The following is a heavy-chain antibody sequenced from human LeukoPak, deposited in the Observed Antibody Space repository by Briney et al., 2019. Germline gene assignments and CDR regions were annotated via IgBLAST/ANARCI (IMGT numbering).Heavy chain of an antibody. CDR3: ARDGGEGDNSAFDI. D-gene: IGHD3-16*01. J-gene: IGHJ3*02. Sequence: GGSLRLSCAASGVTLSDHNMDWVRQAPGKGVEWVGRTRDKARGYTTEYAACGKGRFTSEREETKTSVYMKMNSLKTEDTAVYFCARDGGEGDNSAFDIWGQGTVVTVSS. CDR1: GVTLSDHN. V-gene: IGHV3-72*01. CDR2: TRDKARGYTT.